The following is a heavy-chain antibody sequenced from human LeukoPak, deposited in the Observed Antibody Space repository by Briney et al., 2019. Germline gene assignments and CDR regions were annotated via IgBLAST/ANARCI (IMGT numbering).Heavy chain of an antibody. CDR3: ATRGGQVTDYYYGMDV. CDR1: GGTFSSYA. J-gene: IGHJ6*02. Sequence: ASVKVSCKASGGTFSSYAISWVRQAPGQGLEWMGRIIPILGIANYAQKFQGRVTITADKSTSTAYMELSSLRSEDTAVYYCATRGGQVTDYYYGMDVWGQGTTVTVSS. D-gene: IGHD3-10*01. V-gene: IGHV1-69*04. CDR2: IIPILGIA.